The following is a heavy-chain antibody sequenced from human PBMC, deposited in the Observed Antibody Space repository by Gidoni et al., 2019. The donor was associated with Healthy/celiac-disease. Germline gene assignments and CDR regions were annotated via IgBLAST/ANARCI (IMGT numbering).Heavy chain of an antibody. Sequence: QVQLQESGPGLVKPSETLSLTCTVSGGSISSYYWSWIRQPPGKGLEWIGYIYYSGSTNYNPSLKSLVTISVDTSKNQFSLKLSAVTAADTAVYYCARARSGLDYWGQGTLVTVSS. J-gene: IGHJ4*02. V-gene: IGHV4-59*01. CDR1: GGSISSYY. CDR3: ARARSGLDY. CDR2: IYYSGST. D-gene: IGHD2-15*01.